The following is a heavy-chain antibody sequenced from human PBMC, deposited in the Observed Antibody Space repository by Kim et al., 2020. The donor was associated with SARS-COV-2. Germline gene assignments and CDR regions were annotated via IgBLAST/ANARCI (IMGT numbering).Heavy chain of an antibody. D-gene: IGHD5-18*01. CDR3: ARAYSYGEYWDY. V-gene: IGHV4-39*01. Sequence: SETLSLTCTVSDGSISSSSYYWGWIRQPPGKGLEWIGSIYYSGSTYYNPSLKSRVTISVDTSKNQFSLKLSSVTAADTAVYYCARAYSYGEYWDYWGQGTLVTVSS. J-gene: IGHJ4*02. CDR2: IYYSGST. CDR1: DGSISSSSYY.